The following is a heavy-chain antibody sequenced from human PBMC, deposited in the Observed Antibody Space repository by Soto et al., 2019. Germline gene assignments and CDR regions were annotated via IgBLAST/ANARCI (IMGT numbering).Heavy chain of an antibody. Sequence: GSLRLSCVGSGFTFSDYEIIWVRQAPGEGLEWISYISKSGGGSIKYYADSVKGRFTISRDNAKNSVYLQMSSLRAEDTAVYYCAREGAYYFDYWGQGALVTVSS. J-gene: IGHJ4*02. CDR1: GFTFSDYE. V-gene: IGHV3-48*03. CDR3: AREGAYYFDY. CDR2: ISKSGGGSIK.